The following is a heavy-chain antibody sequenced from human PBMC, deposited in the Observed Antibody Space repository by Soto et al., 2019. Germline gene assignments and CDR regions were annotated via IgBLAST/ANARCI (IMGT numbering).Heavy chain of an antibody. V-gene: IGHV3-21*01. Sequence: VKRSCVASGFTCSSNRMNWVRQAPGKGLEWVSSISSSSSYIYYADSVKGRFTISRDNAKNSLYLQMNSLRAEDTAVYYCARVSSSSYLNWGQGTLVTVSS. D-gene: IGHD6-13*01. CDR2: ISSSSSYI. CDR3: ARVSSSSYLN. CDR1: GFTCSSNR. J-gene: IGHJ4*02.